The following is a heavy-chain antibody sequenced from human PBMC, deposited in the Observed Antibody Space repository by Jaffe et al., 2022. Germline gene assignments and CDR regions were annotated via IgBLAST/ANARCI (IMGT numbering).Heavy chain of an antibody. J-gene: IGHJ4*02. CDR1: GFTFSSYW. Sequence: EVQLVESGGGLVQPGGSLRLSCAASGFTFSSYWMSWVRQAPGKGLEWVANIKQDGSEKYYVDSVKGRFTISRDNAKNSLYLQMNSLRAEDTAVYYCARAPPGDGDYLDYWGQGTLVTVSS. V-gene: IGHV3-7*01. CDR2: IKQDGSEK. CDR3: ARAPPGDGDYLDY. D-gene: IGHD4-17*01.